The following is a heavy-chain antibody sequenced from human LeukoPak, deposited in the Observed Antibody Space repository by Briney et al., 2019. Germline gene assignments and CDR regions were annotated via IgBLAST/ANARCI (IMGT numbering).Heavy chain of an antibody. CDR3: ARDPYSGNYGAYYYYYMDV. V-gene: IGHV3-30*03. CDR1: GFTFSSYG. D-gene: IGHD1-26*01. Sequence: GGSLRLSCAASGFTFSSYGMHWVRQAPGKGLEWVAVISYDGSNKYYADSVKGRFTISRDNSKNTLYLQMDSLRVEDTAEYYCARDPYSGNYGAYYYYYMDVWGKGTTVTVSS. CDR2: ISYDGSNK. J-gene: IGHJ6*03.